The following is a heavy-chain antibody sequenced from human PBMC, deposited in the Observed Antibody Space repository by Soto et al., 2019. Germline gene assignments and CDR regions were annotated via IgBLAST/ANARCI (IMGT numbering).Heavy chain of an antibody. J-gene: IGHJ5*02. Sequence: EVRLAESGGGLVQPGRSLRLSCAASGFTFDDYAMHWVRQAPGKGLEWVAGISWNSVSIGYGDSVKGRFTVSRDNAKNSLYLQMNSLRVEDTALYYCAKDMDSSGYYGWFDPWGQGTLVTVSS. CDR1: GFTFDDYA. V-gene: IGHV3-9*01. D-gene: IGHD3-22*01. CDR2: ISWNSVSI. CDR3: AKDMDSSGYYGWFDP.